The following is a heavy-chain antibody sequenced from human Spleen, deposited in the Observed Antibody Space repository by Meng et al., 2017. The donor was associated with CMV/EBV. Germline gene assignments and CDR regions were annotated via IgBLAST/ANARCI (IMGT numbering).Heavy chain of an antibody. V-gene: IGHV1-2*06. CDR2: INPDSGRT. CDR3: ARGGSDYGFEY. J-gene: IGHJ1*01. D-gene: IGHD5-12*01. CDR1: GYTVTTYY. Sequence: CKTSGYTVTTYYMHWVRQAPGQGLEWMGRINPDSGRTNYAQNFQGRVSMTRDTSIRTAYMELSSLKSDDTAVYYCARGGSDYGFEYWGQGSLVTVSS.